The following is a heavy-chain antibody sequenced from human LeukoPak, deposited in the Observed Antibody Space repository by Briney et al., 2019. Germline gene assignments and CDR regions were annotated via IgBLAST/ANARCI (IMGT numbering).Heavy chain of an antibody. Sequence: SETLSLTCTVLGGTISPYYWSWIRQPPGKGLEWIGCIYYSGSTNYNPSLKSRVTISVDTSKNQFSLKLSSVTAADTAVYYCARGGAFDYWGQGALVTVSS. CDR3: ARGGAFDY. D-gene: IGHD4/OR15-4a*01. CDR1: GGTISPYY. J-gene: IGHJ4*02. CDR2: IYYSGST. V-gene: IGHV4-59*01.